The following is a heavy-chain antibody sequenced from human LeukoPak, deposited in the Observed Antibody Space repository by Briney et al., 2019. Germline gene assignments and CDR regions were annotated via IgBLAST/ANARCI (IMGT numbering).Heavy chain of an antibody. CDR3: ARERVTTTSFDY. CDR1: GFTFTNFW. J-gene: IGHJ4*02. V-gene: IGHV3-7*01. D-gene: IGHD2/OR15-2a*01. Sequence: SGGSLRLSCVASGFTFTNFWMNWLRQAPGKGLEWVANIKQDGGAKNYVDSVKGRFTISRDNAKNSLYLQMNNLRVEDTAVYYCARERVTTTSFDYWGQGVLVTVSS. CDR2: IKQDGGAK.